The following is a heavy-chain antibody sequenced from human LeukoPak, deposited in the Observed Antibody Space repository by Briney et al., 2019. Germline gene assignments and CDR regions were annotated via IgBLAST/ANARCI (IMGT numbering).Heavy chain of an antibody. D-gene: IGHD6-19*01. CDR1: GYTFATSW. Sequence: PGESLKISCQGSGYTFATSWIGWVRQMPGKGLEWMGIIYPEDSDTRYSPSVQGHVTISFDRSISTAYLQWYSLKVSDTGIYYCARRSVAGDWNFGLWGPGTLVTVSS. J-gene: IGHJ2*01. CDR3: ARRSVAGDWNFGL. V-gene: IGHV5-51*01. CDR2: IYPEDSDT.